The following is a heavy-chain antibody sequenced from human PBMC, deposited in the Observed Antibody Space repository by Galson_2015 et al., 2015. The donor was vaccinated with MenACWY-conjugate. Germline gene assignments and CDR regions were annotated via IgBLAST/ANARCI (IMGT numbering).Heavy chain of an antibody. CDR2: IQSKSYGANT. Sequence: SLRLSCATSGFAFGGYLMGWFRQAPGKGLEWVGYIQSKSYGANTQYAASVKDRFSISRDDSRSIAYLEMNSLKTEDTALYYCTRADHRYCSSTNCPFDHWGQGTLVTVSS. J-gene: IGHJ4*02. CDR3: TRADHRYCSSTNCPFDH. CDR1: GFAFGGYL. D-gene: IGHD2-15*01. V-gene: IGHV3-49*03.